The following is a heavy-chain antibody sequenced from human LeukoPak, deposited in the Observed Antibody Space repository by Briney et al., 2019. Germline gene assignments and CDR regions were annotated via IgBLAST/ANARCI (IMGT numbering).Heavy chain of an antibody. Sequence: TGGSLRLSCAASGFTFSSYAMHWVRQAPGKGLEWVAVISYDGSNKYYADSVKGRFTISRDNSKNTLYLQMNSLRAEDTAVYYCARDRYGDWGQGTLVTVSS. CDR1: GFTFSSYA. V-gene: IGHV3-30-3*01. D-gene: IGHD4-17*01. J-gene: IGHJ4*02. CDR3: ARDRYGD. CDR2: ISYDGSNK.